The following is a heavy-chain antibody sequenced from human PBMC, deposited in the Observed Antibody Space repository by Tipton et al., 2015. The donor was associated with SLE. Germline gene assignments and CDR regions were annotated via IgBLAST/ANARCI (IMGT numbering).Heavy chain of an antibody. CDR2: INSDGSNT. CDR1: GFTFSSSW. V-gene: IGHV3-74*01. CDR3: ARTSSGGAFDI. J-gene: IGHJ3*02. Sequence: SLRLSCAASGFTFSSSWMHWVRQAPGKGLVCVSRINSDGSNTTYADSVKGRFTISRDNAKNTLYLQMNSLRAEDTAVYYCARTSSGGAFDIWGQGTMVTVSS. D-gene: IGHD2-2*01.